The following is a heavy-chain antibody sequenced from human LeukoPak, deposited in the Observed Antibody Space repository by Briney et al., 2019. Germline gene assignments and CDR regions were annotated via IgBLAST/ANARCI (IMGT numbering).Heavy chain of an antibody. CDR2: ISGSGGST. D-gene: IGHD3-16*02. Sequence: GGSLRLSCAASGFTFSSYAMSWVRQAPAKGLEWVSAISGSGGSTYYADSVKGRFTISRDNPKNTLYPQMNSLRAEDTAVYYCASYDYVWGSYRTPFDYWGQGTLVTVSS. V-gene: IGHV3-23*01. CDR3: ASYDYVWGSYRTPFDY. CDR1: GFTFSSYA. J-gene: IGHJ4*02.